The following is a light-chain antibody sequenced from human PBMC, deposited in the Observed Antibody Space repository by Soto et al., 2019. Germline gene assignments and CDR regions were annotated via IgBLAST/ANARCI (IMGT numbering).Light chain of an antibody. J-gene: IGKJ2*01. Sequence: DIQMTPSPSTLSASVGDRVTITCRASQSISSRLAWYQQKPGKAPKLLIYDASSLESGVPSRFSGSGSGTEFTLTISSLQPDDFATYYCQQYNSYSMYTFGQGTKVDIK. CDR2: DAS. CDR1: QSISSR. V-gene: IGKV1-5*01. CDR3: QQYNSYSMYT.